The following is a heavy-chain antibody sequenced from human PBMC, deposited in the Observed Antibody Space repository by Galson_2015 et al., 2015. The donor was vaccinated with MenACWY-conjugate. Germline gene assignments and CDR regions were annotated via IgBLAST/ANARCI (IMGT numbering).Heavy chain of an antibody. CDR3: ARVGTAVFPSSYEPHFDY. J-gene: IGHJ4*02. D-gene: IGHD3-10*01. CDR2: IYSYSTYT. CDR1: GFTFSDYH. Sequence: SLRLSCAAYGFTFSDYHMTWLRQAPGKGLEWISYIYSYSTYTDYADSVKGRFTISRDNAKNSLYLQMNSLRDEDTAVYYCARVGTAVFPSSYEPHFDYWGQGTLVTFSS. V-gene: IGHV3-11*06.